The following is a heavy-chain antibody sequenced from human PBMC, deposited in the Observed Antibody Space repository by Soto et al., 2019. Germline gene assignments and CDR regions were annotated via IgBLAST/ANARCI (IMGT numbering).Heavy chain of an antibody. J-gene: IGHJ4*02. CDR3: AEDIVLMVYATLDY. CDR2: ISGSGCST. CDR1: GFTFSSYA. V-gene: IGHV3-23*01. Sequence: EVQLLESGGGLVQPGGSLRLSCAASGFTFSSYAMSWVRQAPGKGLEWVSAISGSGCSTYYADSVKGRFTISRDNSMNTLYLQMNSLRAEDTAVYYCAEDIVLMVYATLDYWGQGTLVTVSS. D-gene: IGHD2-8*01.